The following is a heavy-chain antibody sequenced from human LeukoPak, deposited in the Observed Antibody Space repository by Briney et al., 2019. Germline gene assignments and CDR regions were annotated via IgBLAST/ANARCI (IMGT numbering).Heavy chain of an antibody. J-gene: IGHJ6*03. V-gene: IGHV4-4*07. D-gene: IGHD1-7*01. CDR3: ARDAGTGTTGNYYCYMDV. CDR2: IYTSGST. CDR1: GGSISSYY. Sequence: PSETLSLTCTVSGGSISSYYWSWLRQPAGKGVEWIGRIYTSGSTNYHPSLESRVTISVDKSKNQFSLKLSSVTAADTAVYYCARDAGTGTTGNYYCYMDVWGKGTTVTVSS.